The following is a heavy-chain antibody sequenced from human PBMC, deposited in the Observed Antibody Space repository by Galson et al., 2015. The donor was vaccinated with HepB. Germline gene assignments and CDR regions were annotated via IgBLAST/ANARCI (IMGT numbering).Heavy chain of an antibody. D-gene: IGHD3-22*01. J-gene: IGHJ4*02. Sequence: SLRLSCAASGFTFSSYAMSWVRQAPGKGLEWVSAISGSGGSTYYADSVKGRFTISRDNAKSSLYLQMNSLRDEDTAVYYCARVGVGNYYYDGSAYNDYWGQGTLVTVSS. CDR2: ISGSGGST. V-gene: IGHV3-23*01. CDR3: ARVGVGNYYYDGSAYNDY. CDR1: GFTFSSYA.